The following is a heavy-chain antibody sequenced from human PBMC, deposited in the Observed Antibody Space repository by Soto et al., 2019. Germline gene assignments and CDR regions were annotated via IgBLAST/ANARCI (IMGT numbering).Heavy chain of an antibody. J-gene: IGHJ5*02. V-gene: IGHV4-34*01. CDR3: ARDGFCTSTTCRVGNWFDP. CDR2: INHRGST. D-gene: IGHD2-2*01. CDR1: GGSFSGYY. Sequence: SETLSLTCVVYGGSFSGYYWSWIRQSPGKGLEWIGGINHRGSTNYNPSLESRVTISVDTSKNQFSLKLPSVTAADTAMYYCARDGFCTSTTCRVGNWFDPWGQGTLVTV.